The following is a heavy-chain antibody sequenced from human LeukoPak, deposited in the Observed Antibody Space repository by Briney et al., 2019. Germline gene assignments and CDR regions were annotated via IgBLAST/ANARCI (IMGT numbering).Heavy chain of an antibody. D-gene: IGHD3-10*01. CDR1: GYTFTGYY. CDR3: ARDRPLDADDYYGFYYFDY. J-gene: IGHJ4*02. Sequence: ASVKVSCKASGYTFTGYYMHWVRQAPGQGLEWMGWINPNSGGTNHAQKFQGRVTMTRDTSISTAYMVLSRLRSDDTAVYYCARDRPLDADDYYGFYYFDYWGQGTLVTVSS. CDR2: INPNSGGT. V-gene: IGHV1-2*02.